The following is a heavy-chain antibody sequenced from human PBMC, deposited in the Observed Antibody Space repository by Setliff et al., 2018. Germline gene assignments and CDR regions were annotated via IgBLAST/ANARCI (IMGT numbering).Heavy chain of an antibody. J-gene: IGHJ3*02. CDR3: ARDSRNYYDSCGLYERNAFDI. CDR1: GGTFSSYA. V-gene: IGHV1-69*10. CDR2: IIPILGIA. D-gene: IGHD3-22*01. Sequence: SVKVSCKASGGTFSSYAISWVRQAPGQGLEWMGGIIPILGIANYAQKFQGRVTITADKSTSTAYMELSSLRSEDTAVYYCARDSRNYYDSCGLYERNAFDIWGQGTMVTVSS.